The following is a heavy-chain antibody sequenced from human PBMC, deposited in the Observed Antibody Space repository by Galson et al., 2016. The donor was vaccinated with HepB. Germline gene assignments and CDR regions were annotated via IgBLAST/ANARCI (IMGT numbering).Heavy chain of an antibody. CDR1: GFTVSSNY. V-gene: IGHV3-53*01. Sequence: SLRLSCAASGFTVSSNYMSWVRQAPGKGLEWVSVIYSGGGTYYADSVKGRFTTSRDNSKNTLYLQRNSLRAEDTAVYYCARDLPLLGWGQGTLVTVSS. CDR3: ARDLPLLG. CDR2: IYSGGGT. J-gene: IGHJ4*02. D-gene: IGHD2-15*01.